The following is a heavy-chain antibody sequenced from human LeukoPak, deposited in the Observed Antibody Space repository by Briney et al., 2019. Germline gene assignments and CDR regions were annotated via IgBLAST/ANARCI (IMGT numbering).Heavy chain of an antibody. CDR2: IYSGGIT. CDR3: MTGGHYSGT. D-gene: IGHD3-3*01. CDR1: GFTVSSNY. Sequence: GGSLRLSCAASGFTVSSNYMTWVRQAPERGLEWVSLIYSGGITYYADSVKGRFTISRDNTKNTLYLQMNSLRAEDTAVYYCMTGGHYSGTWGQGSLVTVSS. V-gene: IGHV3-53*01. J-gene: IGHJ5*02.